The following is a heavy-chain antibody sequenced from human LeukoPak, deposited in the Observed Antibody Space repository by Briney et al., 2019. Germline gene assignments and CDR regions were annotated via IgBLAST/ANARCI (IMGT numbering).Heavy chain of an antibody. J-gene: IGHJ6*03. Sequence: SETLSLTCTVSGGSISNYYWSWIRQPPGKGLEWIGYIYYSGSTNYNPSLKSRVTISVDTSKNQFSLKLSSVTAADTAVYYCAKLATRPTTCYYYYLDVWGKGTTVTVSS. CDR3: AKLATRPTTCYYYYLDV. V-gene: IGHV4-59*01. CDR2: IYYSGST. CDR1: GGSISNYY. D-gene: IGHD6-6*01.